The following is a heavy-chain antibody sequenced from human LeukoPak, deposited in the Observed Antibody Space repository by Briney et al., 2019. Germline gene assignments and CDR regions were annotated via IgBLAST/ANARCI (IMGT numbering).Heavy chain of an antibody. J-gene: IGHJ4*02. CDR2: IIPIFGTA. CDR3: ARGSLDGYYDY. V-gene: IGHV1-69*05. D-gene: IGHD5-24*01. Sequence: SVKVSCKASGGTFSSYAISWVRQAPGQGLERMGGIIPIFGTANYEQKFQGRVTITTDESTSTAYMELSSLRSEDTAVYYCARGSLDGYYDYWGQGTLVTVSS. CDR1: GGTFSSYA.